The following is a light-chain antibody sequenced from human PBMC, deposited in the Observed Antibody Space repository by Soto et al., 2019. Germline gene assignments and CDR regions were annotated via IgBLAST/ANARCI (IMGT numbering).Light chain of an antibody. CDR1: QTVRDN. Sequence: EVVRTQSPSTLSVSPGERAILSCRASQTVRDNLGWYQQKPGQPPRLLIYGATTRATGIPARFSGSGSGTEFTLTISSLQSEDFAVYYCQQYNNWPLTFGGGSKVDIK. J-gene: IGKJ4*01. CDR3: QQYNNWPLT. CDR2: GAT. V-gene: IGKV3D-15*01.